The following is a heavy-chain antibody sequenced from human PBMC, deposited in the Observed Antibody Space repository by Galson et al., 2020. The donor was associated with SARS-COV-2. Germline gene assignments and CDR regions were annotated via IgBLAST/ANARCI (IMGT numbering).Heavy chain of an antibody. V-gene: IGHV3-30*04. CDR2: ISYDGSNK. CDR1: GFTFSSYA. J-gene: IGHJ5*02. D-gene: IGHD1-26*01. CDR3: ARTSGSYWGWVDP. Sequence: SCAASGFTFSSYAMHWVRQAPGKGLEWVAVISYDGSNKYYADSVKGRFTISRDNSKNTLYLQMNSLRAEDTAVYYCARTSGSYWGWVDPWGQGTLVTVSS.